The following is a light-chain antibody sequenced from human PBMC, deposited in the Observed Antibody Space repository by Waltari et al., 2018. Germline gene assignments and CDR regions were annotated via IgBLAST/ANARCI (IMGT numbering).Light chain of an antibody. Sequence: QSALTQPAVVTGSPGQSITISCTGSNSDIANHDYVSWYQQHPGKAPQLLIHGVTHRPSGVSDRFSGSKSGNTASLTISGLQPEDEAVYVCSSYTSSRTSFGEGTRLTVL. CDR1: NSDIANHDY. V-gene: IGLV2-14*03. J-gene: IGLJ2*01. CDR3: SSYTSSRTS. CDR2: GVT.